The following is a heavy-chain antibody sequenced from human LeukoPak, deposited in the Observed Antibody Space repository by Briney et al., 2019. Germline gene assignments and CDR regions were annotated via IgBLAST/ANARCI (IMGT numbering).Heavy chain of an antibody. CDR1: GYSISSGQY. D-gene: IGHD2-8*01. CDR3: AGVHRTGIIRDF. Sequence: SETLSLTCAVSGYSISSGQYWGWIRQTPGKGLEWLGSIYHDGTPYYNPSLKGRTTLSVDTSKNQFSLNLTSVTAADTAIYYCAGVHRTGIIRDFWGQGMLVTVSS. CDR2: IYHDGTP. J-gene: IGHJ4*02. V-gene: IGHV4-38-2*01.